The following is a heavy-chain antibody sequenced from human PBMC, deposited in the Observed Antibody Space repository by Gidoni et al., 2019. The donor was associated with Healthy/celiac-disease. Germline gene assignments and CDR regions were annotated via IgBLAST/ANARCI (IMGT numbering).Heavy chain of an antibody. D-gene: IGHD5-12*01. CDR3: ARGRWLHWKSPGALSY. CDR1: GGSFSGYY. J-gene: IGHJ4*02. Sequence: QVQLQQWGAGLLKPSETLSLTCAVYGGSFSGYYWSWIRQPPGKGREWIGEINHSGSTNYNPSLKSRVTISVDTSKNQFSLKLSSVTAADTAVYYCARGRWLHWKSPGALSYWGQGTLVTVSS. CDR2: INHSGST. V-gene: IGHV4-34*01.